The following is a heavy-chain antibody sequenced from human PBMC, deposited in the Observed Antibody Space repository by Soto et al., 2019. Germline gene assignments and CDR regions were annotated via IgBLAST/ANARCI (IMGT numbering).Heavy chain of an antibody. CDR1: GYTFTGCY. D-gene: IGHD5-12*01. J-gene: IGHJ4*02. V-gene: IGHV1-2*02. CDR2: INPNSGGT. CDR3: ARGSVATTIGFVYY. Sequence: ASVNVSCKSSGYTFTGCYIHWVRQAPGQGLEWMGWINPNSGGTNYAQKFQGRVTMTRDTSISTAYMELSRLRSDDTAVYYCARGSVATTIGFVYYWGQGTLVTVSS.